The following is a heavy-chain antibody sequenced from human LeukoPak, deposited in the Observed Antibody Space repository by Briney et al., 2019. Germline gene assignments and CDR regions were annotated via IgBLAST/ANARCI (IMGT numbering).Heavy chain of an antibody. Sequence: SETLSLTCTVSGGTISSGYYYWGWIRQTPGKGLEWIVHLSHSGTTYYSPSLKSRVTMSVDTSKNQFSLKLRSVSAAETAVYYCARQTYYGSGTESTGYYGLAVWGQGITVTVSS. CDR1: GGTISSGYYY. CDR3: ARQTYYGSGTESTGYYGLAV. D-gene: IGHD3-10*01. CDR2: LSHSGTT. J-gene: IGHJ6*02. V-gene: IGHV4-39*01.